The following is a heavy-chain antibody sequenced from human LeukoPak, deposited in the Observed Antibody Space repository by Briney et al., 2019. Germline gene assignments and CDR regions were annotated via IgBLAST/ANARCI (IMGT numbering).Heavy chain of an antibody. CDR2: ISYDGNNK. J-gene: IGHJ6*02. CDR3: ARDLSRIAAAGTYGMDV. D-gene: IGHD6-13*01. Sequence: GRSLRLSCAASGFIFSDSAMHWVRKAPGKGLEWVAVISYDGNNKYYADSVKGRFTISRDNSKNTLYLQMNSLRVEDMAVYYCARDLSRIAAAGTYGMDVWGQGTTVTVSS. V-gene: IGHV3-30-3*01. CDR1: GFIFSDSA.